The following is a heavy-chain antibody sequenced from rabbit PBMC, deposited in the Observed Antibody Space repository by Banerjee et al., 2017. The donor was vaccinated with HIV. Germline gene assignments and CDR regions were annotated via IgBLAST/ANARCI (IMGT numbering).Heavy chain of an antibody. CDR2: IDTGDNNI. CDR1: GFSFSGGYD. V-gene: IGHV1S40*01. CDR3: ARGVANSAGYAYDL. Sequence: QSLVESGGGLVKPGASLTLTCTASGFSFSGGYDMCWVRQAPGKGLEWIGCIDTGDNNIDYASWAKGRFTISKTSSTTVTLQLNSLTAADTATYFCARGVANSAGYAYDLWGPGTLVTVS. J-gene: IGHJ6*01. D-gene: IGHD6-1*01.